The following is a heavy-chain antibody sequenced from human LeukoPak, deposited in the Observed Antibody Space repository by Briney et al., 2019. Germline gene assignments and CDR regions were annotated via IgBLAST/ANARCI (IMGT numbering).Heavy chain of an antibody. V-gene: IGHV3-7*01. CDR1: GFTFSSYW. CDR3: ARDAGHSGYDLLDY. CDR2: IKHDGTEK. Sequence: GGSLRLSCADSGFTFSSYWMNWVRQAPGEGLEWVATIKHDGTEKYYADFVKGRFTISRDNAKNSLFLQMDSLRAEDTAVYYCARDAGHSGYDLLDYWGQGTLVTVSS. J-gene: IGHJ4*02. D-gene: IGHD5-12*01.